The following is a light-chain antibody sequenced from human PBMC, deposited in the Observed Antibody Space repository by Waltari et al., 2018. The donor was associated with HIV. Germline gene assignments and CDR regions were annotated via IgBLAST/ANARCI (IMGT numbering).Light chain of an antibody. CDR2: DVS. CDR3: QYRSKWLI. J-gene: IGKJ4*01. V-gene: IGKV3-11*01. Sequence: EIVLTQSPATLSLSPGERVTLSCRASQSVSRYLGWYQQKSGQAPRLLIYDVSNRATGIPARFSGCGSGTDFALTISSLEPEDFAVYYCQYRSKWLIFGGGTKVEIK. CDR1: QSVSRY.